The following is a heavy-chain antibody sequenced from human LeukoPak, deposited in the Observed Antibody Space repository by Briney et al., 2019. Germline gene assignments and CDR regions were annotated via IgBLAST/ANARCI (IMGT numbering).Heavy chain of an antibody. Sequence: ASVKVSCETSGYTFTGYYMHWVRQAPGQGLEWMGWINPNSGGTNYAQKFQGRVTMTRDTSISTAYMELSRLRSDDTAVYYCARTVVVTAEHAFDIWGQGTMVTVSS. CDR2: INPNSGGT. D-gene: IGHD2-21*02. V-gene: IGHV1-2*02. J-gene: IGHJ3*02. CDR1: GYTFTGYY. CDR3: ARTVVVTAEHAFDI.